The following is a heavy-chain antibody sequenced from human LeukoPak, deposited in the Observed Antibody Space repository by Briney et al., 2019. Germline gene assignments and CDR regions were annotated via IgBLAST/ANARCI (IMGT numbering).Heavy chain of an antibody. Sequence: SETLSLTCSGSGGSISSYYWSWIRQPPGKGLEWIGYSYYSGSTNYNPSLKSQVTISVDTSKNQFSLKLSSVTAADTAVYYCARRRSYSSSSPLGYWGQGTLVTVSS. CDR3: ARRRSYSSSSPLGY. J-gene: IGHJ4*02. CDR2: SYYSGST. CDR1: GGSISSYY. V-gene: IGHV4-59*12. D-gene: IGHD6-13*01.